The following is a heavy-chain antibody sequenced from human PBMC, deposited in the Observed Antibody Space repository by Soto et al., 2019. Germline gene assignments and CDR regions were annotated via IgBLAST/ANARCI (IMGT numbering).Heavy chain of an antibody. J-gene: IGHJ4*01. CDR1: GFTFSSYS. Sequence: GGSLRLSCAASGFTFSSYSMNWVRQAPGKGLEWVSSISSSGSYIYYADSVKGRFTISRDNAKNSLYLQMNSLRAEDTAVYYCARGTFSYDSHAYYGYWRHATVVTVSS. CDR2: ISSSGSYI. CDR3: ARGTFSYDSHAYYGY. V-gene: IGHV3-21*01. D-gene: IGHD3-22*01.